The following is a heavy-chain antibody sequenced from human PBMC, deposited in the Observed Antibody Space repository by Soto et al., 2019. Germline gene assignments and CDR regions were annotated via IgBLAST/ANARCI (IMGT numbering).Heavy chain of an antibody. CDR1: GFTFSDFH. CDR3: ARDGSRYCSSTSCYSGYSYYHMDV. V-gene: IGHV3-11*01. J-gene: IGHJ6*02. CDR2: IRSSGTTI. D-gene: IGHD2-2*01. Sequence: PGGSLRLSCTASGFTFSDFHMTWIRQAPGKGLEWISNIRSSGTTIYYADSVKGRFTISRDDAKNSLYLQMNSLRAEDTAVYYCARDGSRYCSSTSCYSGYSYYHMDVWGQGTTVTVSS.